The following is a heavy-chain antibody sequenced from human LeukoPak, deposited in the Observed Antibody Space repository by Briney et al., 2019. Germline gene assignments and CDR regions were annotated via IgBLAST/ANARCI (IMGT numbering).Heavy chain of an antibody. CDR2: ISGSIGST. Sequence: GGSLRLSCAASGFTFDDYGMSWVRQAPGKGLEWVSTISGSIGSTYYADSVKGRFTISRDNSKNTLFLHMNSLRAEDTAVYSCAKGYYGSGSYGWFDYWGQGTLVTVSS. V-gene: IGHV3-23*01. CDR1: GFTFDDYG. D-gene: IGHD3-10*01. J-gene: IGHJ4*02. CDR3: AKGYYGSGSYGWFDY.